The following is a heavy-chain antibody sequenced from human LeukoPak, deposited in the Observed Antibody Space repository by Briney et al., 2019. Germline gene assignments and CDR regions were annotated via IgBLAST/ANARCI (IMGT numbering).Heavy chain of an antibody. CDR3: ARGAASGTSRFDY. CDR1: GFTFSTYS. J-gene: IGHJ4*02. V-gene: IGHV3-48*01. Sequence: GGSLRLSCAASGFTFSTYSMSWVRQAPGKGLEWVSYISSSSSAIYYTDSVKGRFTISRDNAKSSLYLQMNSLRAEDTAVYYCARGAASGTSRFDYWGQGTLVTVSS. CDR2: ISSSSSAI. D-gene: IGHD6-13*01.